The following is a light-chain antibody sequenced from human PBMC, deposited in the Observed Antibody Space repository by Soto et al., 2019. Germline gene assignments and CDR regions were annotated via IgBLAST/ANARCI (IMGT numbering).Light chain of an antibody. CDR2: GAS. J-gene: IGKJ4*01. CDR3: QQYNNWPRT. V-gene: IGKV3-15*01. Sequence: EVVMTQSPATLSVSPGERATLSCRTSQSVSTNFAWYQQKPGQDPRLLIFGASTRATGIPARFSGGGSGTQFTLTISSLQSEDFAVYYCQQYNNWPRTFGGGTKVEIK. CDR1: QSVSTN.